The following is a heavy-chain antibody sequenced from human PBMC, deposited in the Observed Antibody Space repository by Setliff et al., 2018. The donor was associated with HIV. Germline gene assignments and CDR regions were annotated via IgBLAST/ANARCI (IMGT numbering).Heavy chain of an antibody. CDR3: ARGYPGIAVAGLTYYYYYYMDV. CDR2: TYYSLST. D-gene: IGHD6-19*01. V-gene: IGHV4-59*01. J-gene: IGHJ6*03. Sequence: PSETLSLTCSVSGASISNYYWSWIRQPPGKGLEWIGFTYYSLSTNYNPSLKSRVTISVDTSKNQFSLKFYSVTAADSAVYYCARGYPGIAVAGLTYYYYYYMDVWGKGTTVTVSS. CDR1: GASISNYY.